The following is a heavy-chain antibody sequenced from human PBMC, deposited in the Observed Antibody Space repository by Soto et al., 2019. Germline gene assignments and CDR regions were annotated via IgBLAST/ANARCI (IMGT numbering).Heavy chain of an antibody. V-gene: IGHV1-18*01. J-gene: IGHJ4*02. D-gene: IGHD5-12*01. CDR2: ISAYNGNT. Sequence: SEHVSCQASCYTFTSYGISLWREAPGQGLEWMGWISAYNGNTNHAQKLQGRVTMTTDTSTSTAYMELRSLRSDDTAVYYCARDDVDIVATMGDYWGQGTLVTVSS. CDR3: ARDDVDIVATMGDY. CDR1: CYTFTSYG.